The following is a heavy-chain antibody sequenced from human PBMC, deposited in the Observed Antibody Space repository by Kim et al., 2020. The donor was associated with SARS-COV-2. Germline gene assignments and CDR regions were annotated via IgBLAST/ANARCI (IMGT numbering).Heavy chain of an antibody. J-gene: IGHJ4*02. CDR3: AKRDSGSSRHFDY. CDR2: ISWNSDTI. CDR1: GFTFDDYA. Sequence: GGSLRLSCAASGFTFDDYAMHWVRQAPGKGLEWVSGISWNSDTIGYADSLKGRFTISRDNAKNSLYLQMNSLRLEDTALYYCAKRDSGSSRHFDYWGQGTLVPVSS. D-gene: IGHD1-26*01. V-gene: IGHV3-9*01.